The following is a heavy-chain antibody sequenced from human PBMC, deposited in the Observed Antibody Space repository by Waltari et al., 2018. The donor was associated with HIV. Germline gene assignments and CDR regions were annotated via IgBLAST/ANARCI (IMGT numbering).Heavy chain of an antibody. V-gene: IGHV3-21*01. CDR2: ISSSSSYI. J-gene: IGHJ3*02. Sequence: EVQLVESGGGLVKPGGSLSLSCAASGFPFCSYSMNWVRQAPGKGLEWVSSISSSSSYIYYADSVKGRFTISRDNAKNSLYLQMNSLRAEDTAVYYCARDTSFWSSPDLDAFDIWGQGTMVTVSS. D-gene: IGHD3-3*01. CDR3: ARDTSFWSSPDLDAFDI. CDR1: GFPFCSYS.